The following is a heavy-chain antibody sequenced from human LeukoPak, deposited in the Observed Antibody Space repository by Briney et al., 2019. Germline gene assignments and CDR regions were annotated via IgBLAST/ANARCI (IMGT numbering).Heavy chain of an antibody. CDR1: GFTFSTHS. D-gene: IGHD3-9*01. CDR3: ARELGVLTGEDAFDI. J-gene: IGHJ3*02. CDR2: LSGSSSYI. V-gene: IGHV3-21*01. Sequence: GGSLRLSCAASGFTFSTHSMNWVRQAPGKGLEWVSSLSGSSSYIYYADSVKGRFTIARDNAKNSLYLQMNSLRVEDTAVYYCARELGVLTGEDAFDIWGQGTMVTVSS.